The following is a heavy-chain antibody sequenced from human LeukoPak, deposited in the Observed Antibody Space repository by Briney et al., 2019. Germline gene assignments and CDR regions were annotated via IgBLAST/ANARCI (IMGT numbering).Heavy chain of an antibody. CDR1: GFTFSNFA. D-gene: IGHD4-17*01. CDR3: ARDPNGDYIGAFDM. J-gene: IGHJ3*02. CDR2: IRGADGST. Sequence: GGSLRLFCSASGFTFSNFALMWVRQAPGRGLEWVSAIRGADGSTVYADSVQGRFTISRDNSKNTLYLQMIGLRAEDAAVYYCARDPNGDYIGAFDMWGPGTLVTVSS. V-gene: IGHV3-23*01.